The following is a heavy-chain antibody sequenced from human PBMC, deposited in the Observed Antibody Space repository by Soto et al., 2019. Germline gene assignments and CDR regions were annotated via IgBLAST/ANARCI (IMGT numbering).Heavy chain of an antibody. CDR1: GGSISSGDYY. J-gene: IGHJ4*02. CDR3: ARAYEHCSSTSCYQVLFDY. V-gene: IGHV4-30-4*01. Sequence: SETLSLTCTVSGGSISSGDYYWSWIRQPPGKGLEWIGYIYYSGSTYYNPSLKSRVTISVDTSKNQFSLKLSSVTAADTAVYYCARAYEHCSSTSCYQVLFDYWGQGTLVTVSS. CDR2: IYYSGST. D-gene: IGHD2-2*01.